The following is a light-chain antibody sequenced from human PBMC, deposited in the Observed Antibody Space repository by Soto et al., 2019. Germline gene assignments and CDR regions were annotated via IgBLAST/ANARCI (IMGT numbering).Light chain of an antibody. Sequence: DFVMTQSPLSLPVTPGEPASISCRSSQNLLHSDGYNYLDWYLQKPGQSQQLLIYLGSNRASGVHDRFSGSGSGTDFTLKIRRVEAEDVGVYYCMQVIQTPWTFGQGTKVDIK. V-gene: IGKV2-28*01. CDR1: QNLLHSDGYNY. CDR2: LGS. J-gene: IGKJ1*01. CDR3: MQVIQTPWT.